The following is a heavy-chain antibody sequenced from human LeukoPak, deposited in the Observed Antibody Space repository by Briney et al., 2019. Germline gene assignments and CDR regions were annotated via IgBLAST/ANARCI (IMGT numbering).Heavy chain of an antibody. J-gene: IGHJ4*02. CDR1: GYTFTGYY. Sequence: ASVNVSCKASGYTFTGYYMHWVRQAPGQGLEWMGWINPNSGGTNYAQKLQGRVTMTADTSTSTTYMELRSLRSDDTAVYYCALIPYCTTATCYYFDFWGQGTLVTVSS. V-gene: IGHV1-2*02. CDR3: ALIPYCTTATCYYFDF. CDR2: INPNSGGT. D-gene: IGHD2-2*01.